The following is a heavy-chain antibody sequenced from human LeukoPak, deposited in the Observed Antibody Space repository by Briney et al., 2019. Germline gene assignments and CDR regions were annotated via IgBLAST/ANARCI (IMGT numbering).Heavy chain of an antibody. V-gene: IGHV3-48*01. CDR3: VRVKGSYFDY. CDR1: GFPLSSYS. Sequence: GGSLRLSCAASGFPLSSYSITWVRQAPGKGLEWVSYISSSGSAIYYVDSVKGRFTVSRDNAKNSLFLQMNSPRAEDTAVYYCVRVKGSYFDYWGQGALVTVSS. D-gene: IGHD2-15*01. CDR2: ISSSGSAI. J-gene: IGHJ4*02.